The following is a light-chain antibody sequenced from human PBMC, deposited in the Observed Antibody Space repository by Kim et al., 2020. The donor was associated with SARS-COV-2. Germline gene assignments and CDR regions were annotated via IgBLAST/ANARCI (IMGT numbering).Light chain of an antibody. Sequence: SPGDSATLSCRTSEDVRGDLAWYQQRPGQAPRLLIYDASTRASDIPARISGSGSGTEFTLTITNLQSEDFSIYYCQQYHSRPPWMFGQGTKVDIK. CDR3: QQYHSRPPWM. V-gene: IGKV3-15*01. CDR1: EDVRGD. CDR2: DAS. J-gene: IGKJ1*01.